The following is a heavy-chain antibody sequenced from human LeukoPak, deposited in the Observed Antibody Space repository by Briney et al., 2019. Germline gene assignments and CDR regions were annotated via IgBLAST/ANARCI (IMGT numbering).Heavy chain of an antibody. Sequence: PSETLSLTCAVSGYSISSGYFWGWIRQPPGKGLEWIGSIYHSGGTHYNPSLKSRLTISADTSKNQVSLKLTSVTAADTAIYYCASIYSLWSGFFDFWGQGTLVTVSS. J-gene: IGHJ4*02. CDR1: GYSISSGYF. V-gene: IGHV4-38-2*01. CDR2: IYHSGGT. CDR3: ASIYSLWSGFFDF. D-gene: IGHD3-3*01.